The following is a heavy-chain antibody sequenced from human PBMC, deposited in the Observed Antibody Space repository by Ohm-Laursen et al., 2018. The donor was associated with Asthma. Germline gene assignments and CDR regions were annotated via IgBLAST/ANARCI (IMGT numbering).Heavy chain of an antibody. D-gene: IGHD4-17*01. Sequence: SLRLSCAASGFTFSRYAISWVRQAPGKGLEWVSTISDSGGSTYYADSVKGRFTISRDNSKNTLYLQMNSLRAEDTAVYYCARAGDDYGDYCLDYWGQGTLVTVSS. J-gene: IGHJ4*02. CDR3: ARAGDDYGDYCLDY. V-gene: IGHV3-23*01. CDR2: ISDSGGST. CDR1: GFTFSRYA.